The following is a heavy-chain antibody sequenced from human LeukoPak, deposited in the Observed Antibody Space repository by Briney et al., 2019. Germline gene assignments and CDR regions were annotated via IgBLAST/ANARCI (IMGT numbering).Heavy chain of an antibody. D-gene: IGHD1-26*01. CDR2: ISGSGDST. CDR1: GFTFSSYA. CDR3: AKGGGSYSLNPAAPDYFDY. V-gene: IGHV3-23*01. J-gene: IGHJ4*02. Sequence: GGSLRLSCAASGFTFSSYAMSWVRQAPGKGLEWVSSISGSGDSTYYADSVKGRFTISRDNSKNTLYLQMNSLRAEDTAVYYCAKGGGSYSLNPAAPDYFDYWGQGSPVTVSS.